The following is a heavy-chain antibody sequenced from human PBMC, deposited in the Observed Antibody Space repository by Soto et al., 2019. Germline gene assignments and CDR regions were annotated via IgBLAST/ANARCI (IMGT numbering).Heavy chain of an antibody. V-gene: IGHV3-30*18. Sequence: QVQLVESGGGAVQPGRSLRLSCAASGFTFSDYGMHWVRQAPGKGLEWLAVISYDGSNKKYADSVKGRFTIARDNSKNTVYLQMSSLRPEDTAVYYCAKDLRLTICGVVNPYYYYGMDVWGQGTTVTVSS. D-gene: IGHD3-3*01. J-gene: IGHJ6*02. CDR3: AKDLRLTICGVVNPYYYYGMDV. CDR1: GFTFSDYG. CDR2: ISYDGSNK.